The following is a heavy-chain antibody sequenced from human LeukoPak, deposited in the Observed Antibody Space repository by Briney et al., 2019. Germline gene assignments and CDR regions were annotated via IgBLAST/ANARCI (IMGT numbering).Heavy chain of an antibody. Sequence: SETLSLTCTVSDGSITNYDWSWVRQPPGKGLEFIGHVHYSGTANYNPSLKSRVTMSVDTSKNQFSLKLSSVTAADTAVYYCARDVGTLDTAMVSFEYWGQGTLVTVSS. CDR1: DGSITNYD. CDR2: VHYSGTA. J-gene: IGHJ4*02. D-gene: IGHD5-18*01. V-gene: IGHV4-59*12. CDR3: ARDVGTLDTAMVSFEY.